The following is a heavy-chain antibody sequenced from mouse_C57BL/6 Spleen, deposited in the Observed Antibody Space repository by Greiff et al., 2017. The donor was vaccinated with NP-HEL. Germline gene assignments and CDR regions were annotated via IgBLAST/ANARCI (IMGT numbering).Heavy chain of an antibody. CDR3: TTREDYYGSSWDWYFDV. V-gene: IGHV1-64*01. J-gene: IGHJ1*03. Sequence: QVQLQQPGAELVKPGASVKLSCKASGYTFTSYWMHWVKQRPGQGLEWIGMIHPNSGSTNYNEKFKSKATLTVDKSSSTAYMQLSSLTSEDSAVYYCTTREDYYGSSWDWYFDVWGTGTTVTVSS. CDR2: IHPNSGST. CDR1: GYTFTSYW. D-gene: IGHD1-1*01.